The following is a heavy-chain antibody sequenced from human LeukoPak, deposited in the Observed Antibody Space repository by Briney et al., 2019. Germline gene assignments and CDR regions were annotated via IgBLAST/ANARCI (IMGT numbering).Heavy chain of an antibody. J-gene: IGHJ6*01. V-gene: IGHV3-21*01. CDR1: GFTFSSYS. CDR2: ISSSSSYI. CDR3: ARDLGNYGMDV. D-gene: IGHD1-26*01. Sequence: GGSLPLSSAASGFTFSSYSMNWVRQAPGKGLEWVSSISSSSSYIYYADSVKGRFTISRDNAKNSLYLQMNSLRAEDTAVYYCARDLGNYGMDVWGEGTTASVSS.